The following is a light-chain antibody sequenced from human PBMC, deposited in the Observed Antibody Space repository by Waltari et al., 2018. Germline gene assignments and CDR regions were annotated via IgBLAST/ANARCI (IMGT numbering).Light chain of an antibody. Sequence: SSELTPDPAVSVALGPTVRITCQGDSLRSYYPRWYQQKPGQAPLLVIYGKNNRPSGIPDRFSGSSSGNTASLTITGAQAEDEADYYCNSRDSSGNHLVFGGGTKLTVL. CDR1: SLRSYY. CDR2: GKN. V-gene: IGLV3-19*01. CDR3: NSRDSSGNHLV. J-gene: IGLJ2*01.